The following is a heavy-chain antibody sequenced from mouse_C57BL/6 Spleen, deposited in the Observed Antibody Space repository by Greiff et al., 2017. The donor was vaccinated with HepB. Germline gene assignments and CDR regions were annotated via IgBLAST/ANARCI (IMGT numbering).Heavy chain of an antibody. CDR1: GYTFTSYW. D-gene: IGHD1-1*01. CDR2: IHPNSGST. CDR3: ARWPDYYGSSYWYFDV. Sequence: QVQLQQPGAELVKPGASVKLSCKASGYTFTSYWMHWVKQRPGQGLEWIGMIHPNSGSTNYNEKFKSKATLTVDKSSSTAYMQLSSLTSEDSAVYYCARWPDYYGSSYWYFDVWGTGTTVTVSS. J-gene: IGHJ1*03. V-gene: IGHV1-64*01.